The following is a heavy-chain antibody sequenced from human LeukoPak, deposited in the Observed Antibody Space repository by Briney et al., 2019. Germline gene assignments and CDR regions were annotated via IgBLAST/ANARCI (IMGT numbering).Heavy chain of an antibody. J-gene: IGHJ4*02. V-gene: IGHV4-34*01. D-gene: IGHD2-21*01. CDR2: INHSGST. CDR1: GGSFSGYY. Sequence: SETLXLTCAVYGGSFSGYYWSWIRQPPGKGLEWIGEINHSGSTNYNQSLKRRVTISVDTSKNQFSLKLSSVTAADTAVYYCARVVWRYFDYWGQGTLVTVSS. CDR3: ARVVWRYFDY.